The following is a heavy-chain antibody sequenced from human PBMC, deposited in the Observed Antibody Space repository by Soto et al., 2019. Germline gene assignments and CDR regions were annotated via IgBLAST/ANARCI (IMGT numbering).Heavy chain of an antibody. V-gene: IGHV5-10-1*01. CDR1: GYSFTSYW. Sequence: LGESLKISCKGSGYSFTSYWISWVRQMPGKGLEWMGRIDPSDSYTNYSPSFQGHVTISADKSIGTAYLQWSSLKASDTATYYCARLGIAVEDYYYYGMDVWGQGTTVTVSS. CDR3: ARLGIAVEDYYYYGMDV. CDR2: IDPSDSYT. D-gene: IGHD6-19*01. J-gene: IGHJ6*02.